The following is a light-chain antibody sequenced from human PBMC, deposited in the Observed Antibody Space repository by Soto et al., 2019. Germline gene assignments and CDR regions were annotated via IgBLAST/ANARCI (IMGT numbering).Light chain of an antibody. V-gene: IGLV7-43*01. CDR1: TGAVTSGFN. CDR2: GTS. CDR3: LLYLGAAGV. J-gene: IGLJ2*01. Sequence: QAVVTQEPSLTVSPGGTVTLTCASSTGAVTSGFNPNWFQQKPGQAPRPLIHGTSKKHSWTPARCSGSLLAGKAALTLSGVEPEDDADYSCLLYLGAAGVFGGGTKLTVL.